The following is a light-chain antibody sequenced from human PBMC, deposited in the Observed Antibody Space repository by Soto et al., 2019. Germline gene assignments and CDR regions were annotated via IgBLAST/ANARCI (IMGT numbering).Light chain of an antibody. CDR2: VAS. Sequence: EIVMTQSPATLSVSPGERATLPCRASQSVSSTLAWYQQKPGQTPKLLIYVASTRATGIPARFSGSGSGTEFTLTISSLQSEDFAVYYCQQYNVWPLTFGGGTKVEFK. CDR1: QSVSST. V-gene: IGKV3-15*01. CDR3: QQYNVWPLT. J-gene: IGKJ4*01.